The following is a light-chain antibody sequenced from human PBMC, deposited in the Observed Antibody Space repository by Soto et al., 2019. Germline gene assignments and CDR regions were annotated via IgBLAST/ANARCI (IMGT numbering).Light chain of an antibody. CDR3: HQCDKLPT. Sequence: DIQMTQSPSSMSASVGDRVTITCQASQDISNYLNWYQQKPGKAPKLLSYDASNLDTGVTSRFSGSGSGTDYTSIISSLQPEDISTYYRHQCDKLPTFGVGTKVEIK. V-gene: IGKV1-33*01. CDR1: QDISNY. CDR2: DAS. J-gene: IGKJ4*01.